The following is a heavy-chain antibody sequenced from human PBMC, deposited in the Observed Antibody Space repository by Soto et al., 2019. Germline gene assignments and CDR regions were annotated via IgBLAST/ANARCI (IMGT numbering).Heavy chain of an antibody. CDR1: GFTFSNAW. V-gene: IGHV3-15*01. Sequence: GGSLRLSCAASGFTFSNAWMSWVRQAPGKGLEWVGRIKSKTDGGTTDYAAPVKGRFTISRDDSKNTLYLQMNSLKTEDTAVYYCTTDLVVVAATPYYYYYMDVWGKGTTVTVSS. D-gene: IGHD2-15*01. J-gene: IGHJ6*03. CDR3: TTDLVVVAATPYYYYYMDV. CDR2: IKSKTDGGTT.